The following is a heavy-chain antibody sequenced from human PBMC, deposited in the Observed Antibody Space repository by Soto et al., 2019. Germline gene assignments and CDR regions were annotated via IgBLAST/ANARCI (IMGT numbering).Heavy chain of an antibody. CDR3: ARVPMYSSSGYYYYYGMDV. CDR2: INPNSGGT. Sequence: ASLKVSCKASGYTFTGYYMHWVRQAPGQGLEWMGWINPNSGGTNYAQKFQGWVTMTRDTSISTAYMELSRLRSDDTAVYYCARVPMYSSSGYYYYYGMDVWGQGTTVTVSS. J-gene: IGHJ6*02. V-gene: IGHV1-2*04. D-gene: IGHD6-6*01. CDR1: GYTFTGYY.